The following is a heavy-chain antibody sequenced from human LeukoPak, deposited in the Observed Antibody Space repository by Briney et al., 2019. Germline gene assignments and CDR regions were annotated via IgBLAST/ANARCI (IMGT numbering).Heavy chain of an antibody. Sequence: SETLSLTCAVYGGSFSGYYWSWIRQPPGKGLEWIGEINRSGSTNYNPSLKSRVTISVDTSKNQFSLKLSSVTAADTAVYYCARGRSVVTAKDAFDIWGQGTMVTVSS. CDR3: ARGRSVVTAKDAFDI. CDR2: INRSGST. D-gene: IGHD2-21*02. V-gene: IGHV4-34*01. J-gene: IGHJ3*02. CDR1: GGSFSGYY.